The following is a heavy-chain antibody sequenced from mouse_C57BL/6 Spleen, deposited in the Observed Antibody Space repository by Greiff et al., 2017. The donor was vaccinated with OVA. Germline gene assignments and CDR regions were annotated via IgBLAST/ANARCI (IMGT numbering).Heavy chain of an antibody. Sequence: EVMLVESEGGLVQPGSSMKLSCTVSGFTFSDYYMAWVRQVPEKGLEWVANINYDGSSTYYLASLKSRFIISRDNAKNILYLQMSSLKSEDTARYYCARRCSRGEYFDVWGTGTTVTVSS. CDR1: GFTFSDYY. CDR3: ARRCSRGEYFDV. V-gene: IGHV5-16*02. J-gene: IGHJ1*03. D-gene: IGHD1-1*01. CDR2: INYDGSST.